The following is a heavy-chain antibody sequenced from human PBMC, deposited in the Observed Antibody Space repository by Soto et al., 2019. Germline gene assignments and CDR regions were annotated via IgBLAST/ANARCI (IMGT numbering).Heavy chain of an antibody. CDR2: IFYSGGT. CDR1: GDSISTSNYY. V-gene: IGHV4-39*01. D-gene: IGHD4-17*01. CDR3: ARRGGGDYLFDS. J-gene: IGHJ4*02. Sequence: QLQLQESGPGLVKPSETLSLTCTVSGDSISTSNYYWGWIRQPPGEGLEWIGHIFYSGGTYYNPSLKRRVTLSVDTAKTQFSLKLSSITAADTAVYFCARRGGGDYLFDSWGQGMLVTVSS.